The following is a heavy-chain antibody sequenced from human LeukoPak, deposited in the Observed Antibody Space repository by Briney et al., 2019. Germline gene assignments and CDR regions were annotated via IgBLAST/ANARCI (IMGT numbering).Heavy chain of an antibody. CDR2: ISAYNGNT. J-gene: IGHJ5*02. CDR3: VRAAGSYVGNWFHH. V-gene: IGHV1-18*01. D-gene: IGHD1-26*01. CDR1: GYTFTSYG. Sequence: ASVKVSCKASGYTFTSYGISWVRQAPGQGLEWMGWISAYNGNTNYAQKLKGRVTTNTHSSTRTAYVKLESPRSYYTAVYYCVRAAGSYVGNWFHHWGQGTLVTVSS.